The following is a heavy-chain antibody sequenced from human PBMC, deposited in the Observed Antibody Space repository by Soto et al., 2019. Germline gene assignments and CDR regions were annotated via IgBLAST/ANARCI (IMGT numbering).Heavy chain of an antibody. CDR3: ARGLIAVAGLTGGLDWFDP. Sequence: QVQLVQSGAEVKKPGASVKVSCKASGYTFTGYYMHWVRQAPGQGLEWMGWINPNSGGTNYAQKFQGRVTMTRDTSISTAYMELSRLRSDDTAVYYCARGLIAVAGLTGGLDWFDPWGQGTLVTVSS. CDR2: INPNSGGT. D-gene: IGHD6-19*01. J-gene: IGHJ5*02. CDR1: GYTFTGYY. V-gene: IGHV1-2*02.